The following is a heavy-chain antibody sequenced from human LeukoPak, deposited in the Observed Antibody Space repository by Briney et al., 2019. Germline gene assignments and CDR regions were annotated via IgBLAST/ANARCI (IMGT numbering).Heavy chain of an antibody. D-gene: IGHD3-10*01. CDR3: ARRSSPDYYNSGTNYLFDY. Sequence: GGSLRLSCAVSAFTFSTYSMSWVRQCPGKGLEWVSYIISSSRTIYYADSVKGRFTISRDNATNSVSLQMNSLRAEDTAVYYCARRSSPDYYNSGTNYLFDYWGQGTLVTVSS. V-gene: IGHV3-48*01. J-gene: IGHJ4*02. CDR2: IISSSRTI. CDR1: AFTFSTYS.